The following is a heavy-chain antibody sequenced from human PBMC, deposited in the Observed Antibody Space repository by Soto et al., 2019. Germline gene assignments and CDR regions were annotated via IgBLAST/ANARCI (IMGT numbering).Heavy chain of an antibody. CDR3: ARTGGGMAARPLEY. CDR1: GYMFTTYG. Sequence: QVQLVQSGGEVKKPGASVEVSCRTSGYMFTTYGMSWVRQAPGQGLEWMAWISAYIGNKKYAQKYQGRVTMTPDTSTSTVSMELRNLTSDDTGTYFCARTGGGMAARPLEYWGQGTLVTVSS. D-gene: IGHD6-6*01. J-gene: IGHJ4*02. CDR2: ISAYIGNK. V-gene: IGHV1-18*04.